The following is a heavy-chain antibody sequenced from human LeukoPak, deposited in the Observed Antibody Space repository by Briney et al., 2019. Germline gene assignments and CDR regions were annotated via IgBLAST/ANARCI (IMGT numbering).Heavy chain of an antibody. CDR1: GFTFNNYA. CDR2: ISDSGGST. V-gene: IGHV3-23*01. Sequence: GGSLRLSCAASGFTFNNYAMSWVRQAPGKGLEWVSAISDSGGSTYYADSVKGRFTISRDNSKNTLYLQMNSLRAEDTAVYFCAKEATVTGFADYWGQGTLVTVSS. J-gene: IGHJ4*02. CDR3: AKEATVTGFADY. D-gene: IGHD4-11*01.